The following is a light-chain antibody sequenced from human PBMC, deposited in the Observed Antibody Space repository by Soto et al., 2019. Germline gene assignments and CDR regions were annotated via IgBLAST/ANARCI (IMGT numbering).Light chain of an antibody. CDR1: NSNIGYNS. Sequence: QSVLTQPPSGSGTPGQRVTIACAGSNSNIGYNSVYWYQQLPGTAPKLLIYRSHERPSGVPDRFSGSKSGTSASLAISGLRSEDEADYSCATWDDNLGGVLFGGGTKLTVL. CDR2: RSH. CDR3: ATWDDNLGGVL. V-gene: IGLV1-47*01. J-gene: IGLJ3*02.